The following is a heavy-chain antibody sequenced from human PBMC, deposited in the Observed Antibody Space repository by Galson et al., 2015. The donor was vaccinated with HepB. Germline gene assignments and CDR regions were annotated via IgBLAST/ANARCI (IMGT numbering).Heavy chain of an antibody. V-gene: IGHV4-34*01. CDR2: INHSGSI. J-gene: IGHJ4*02. Sequence: SETLSLTCAVYGGSFSGYYWSWVRQPPGKGLEWIGEINHSGSINYSPSLKRRVTVSVDTSRKQFSLNLTSLTAADTAVYYCARASYSDYDKSFDNWGRGTLVTVSS. CDR1: GGSFSGYY. D-gene: IGHD5-12*01. CDR3: ARASYSDYDKSFDN.